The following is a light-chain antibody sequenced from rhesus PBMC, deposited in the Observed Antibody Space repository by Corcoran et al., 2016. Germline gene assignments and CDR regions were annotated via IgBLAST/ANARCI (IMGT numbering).Light chain of an antibody. CDR1: QGISSY. V-gene: IGKV1-28*03. J-gene: IGKJ4*01. CDR3: QQHNSHPLT. CDR2: AAS. Sequence: DIQMTQSPSSLSASVGDTVTITCRASQGISSYLNWFKQEQGKAPKLLIYAASSLQSGVPSRFSGSGSGTDFTLTISSLQPEDFAAYYCQQHNSHPLTFGGGTKVELK.